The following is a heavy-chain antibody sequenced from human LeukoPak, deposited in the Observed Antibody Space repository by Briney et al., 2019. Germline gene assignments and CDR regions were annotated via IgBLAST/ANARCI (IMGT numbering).Heavy chain of an antibody. D-gene: IGHD3-10*01. CDR2: IYYSGST. J-gene: IGHJ4*02. Sequence: PSETLSLTCTASGASVSSGGYYWSWLRQPPGKGLEWIGYIYYSGSTNYNPPLKSRVTISVDTSKNQFSLKVSSVTAADTAVYYCARRGGSGRSFDYWGQGTLVTVSS. V-gene: IGHV4-61*08. CDR3: ARRGGSGRSFDY. CDR1: GASVSSGGYY.